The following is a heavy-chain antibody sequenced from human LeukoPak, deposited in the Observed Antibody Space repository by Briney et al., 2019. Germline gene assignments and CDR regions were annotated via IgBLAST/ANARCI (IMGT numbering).Heavy chain of an antibody. V-gene: IGHV1-18*01. CDR2: ISAYNGNT. D-gene: IGHD6-19*01. CDR1: GYTFTSYG. CDR3: ARGYKPGYSSGWSIFDY. J-gene: IGHJ4*02. Sequence: ASVKASCKASGYTFTSYGISWVRQAPGQGLEWMGWISAYNGNTNYAQKLQGRVTMTTDTSTSTAYMELRSLRSDDTAVYYCARGYKPGYSSGWSIFDYWGQGTLVTVSS.